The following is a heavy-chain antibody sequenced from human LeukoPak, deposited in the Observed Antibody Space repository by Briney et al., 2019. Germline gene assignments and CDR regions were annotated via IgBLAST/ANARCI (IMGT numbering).Heavy chain of an antibody. CDR2: IRNKVNNYAT. CDR3: TSVTCRSTSCYYDY. CDR1: GFTFSGSA. D-gene: IGHD2-2*01. J-gene: IGHJ4*02. Sequence: PGGSLKLSCAASGFTFSGSAMHWVRQAPGKGLEWVGRIRNKVNNYATAYAASVKGRFTISRDDSKNTAYLQMNSLNTEDTAVYYCTSVTCRSTSCYYDYWGQGTLVTVSS. V-gene: IGHV3-73*01.